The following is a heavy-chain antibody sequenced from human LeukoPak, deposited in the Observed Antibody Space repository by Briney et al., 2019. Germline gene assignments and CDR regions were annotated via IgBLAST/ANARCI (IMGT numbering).Heavy chain of an antibody. V-gene: IGHV4-59*12. CDR1: GGSISTYY. CDR3: ARAAAGTSFDY. CDR2: VFYSGNT. D-gene: IGHD6-13*01. Sequence: SETLSLTCTVSGGSISTYYWSWIRQPPGKGLEWIGYVFYSGNTIYNPSLKSRVSISEDTPKNQFSLRLNSVTAADTAVYYCARAAAGTSFDYWGQGTLVTVSS. J-gene: IGHJ4*02.